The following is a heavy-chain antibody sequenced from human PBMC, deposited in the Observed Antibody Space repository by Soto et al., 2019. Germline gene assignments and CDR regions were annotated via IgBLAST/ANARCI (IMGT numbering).Heavy chain of an antibody. D-gene: IGHD3-3*01. CDR3: ARDQTFGPYDFWSGYLTRYYGMDV. Sequence: PGGSLRLSCAASGFTFSSYGMHWVRQAPGKGLEWVAVIWYDGSNKYYADSVKGRFTISRDNSKNTLYLQMNSLRAEDTAVYYCARDQTFGPYDFWSGYLTRYYGMDVWGQGTTVTVSS. J-gene: IGHJ6*02. CDR1: GFTFSSYG. CDR2: IWYDGSNK. V-gene: IGHV3-33*01.